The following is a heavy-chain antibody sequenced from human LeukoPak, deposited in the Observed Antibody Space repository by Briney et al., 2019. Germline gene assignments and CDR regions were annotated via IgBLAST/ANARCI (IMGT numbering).Heavy chain of an antibody. Sequence: GGSLRLSCAASGFTFSSYGMSWVRQAPGKGLEWVSAISGSGGSTYYADSVRGRFTISRDNSKNTLYLQMNSLRAEDTAVYYCAKVLYGGNPFFDYWGQGTLVTVSS. CDR2: ISGSGGST. CDR3: AKVLYGGNPFFDY. CDR1: GFTFSSYG. D-gene: IGHD4-23*01. V-gene: IGHV3-23*01. J-gene: IGHJ4*02.